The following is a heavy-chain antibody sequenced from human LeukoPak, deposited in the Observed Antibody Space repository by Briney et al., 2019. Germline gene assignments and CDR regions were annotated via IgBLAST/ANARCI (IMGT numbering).Heavy chain of an antibody. Sequence: PSETLSLTCAVYGGSFSGYYWSWIRQPPGKGLEWIGEINHSGSTNYNPSLKSRVTISVDTSKNQFSLKLSSVTAADTAVYYCARYSLIGYGGNRGSYYYYYMDVWGKGTTVTVSS. D-gene: IGHD4-23*01. V-gene: IGHV4-34*01. CDR2: INHSGST. J-gene: IGHJ6*03. CDR1: GGSFSGYY. CDR3: ARYSLIGYGGNRGSYYYYYMDV.